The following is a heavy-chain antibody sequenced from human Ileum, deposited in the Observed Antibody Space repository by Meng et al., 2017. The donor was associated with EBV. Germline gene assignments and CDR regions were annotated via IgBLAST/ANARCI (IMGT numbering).Heavy chain of an antibody. J-gene: IGHJ4*02. CDR2: FYEGTT. CDR3: AKGGQWDPLDS. CDR1: GVSISGNY. D-gene: IGHD1-26*01. V-gene: IGHV4-59*01. Sequence: QVQLQESRPGLVKPSGTLSLTCDVSGVSISGNYWSCIRQSPVKGLEWIGFFYEGTTNYNPSLKSRVTIAAGPANNQISLRLSSVTSADTAVYYCAKGGQWDPLDSWGRGILVTVSS.